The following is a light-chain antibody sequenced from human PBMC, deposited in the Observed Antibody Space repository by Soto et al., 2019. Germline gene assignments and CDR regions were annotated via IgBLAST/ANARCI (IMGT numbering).Light chain of an antibody. CDR3: QQYNDWPPWT. Sequence: EIVMTQSPATLSVSPGERATLSCRASQSVSSNLAWYQQKPGQAPRLLIYDASTRAACIPARFSGGGSRTEFTLTINSLQSEDFAVYFCQQYNDWPPWTFGQGTNVEI. CDR1: QSVSSN. CDR2: DAS. V-gene: IGKV3-15*01. J-gene: IGKJ1*01.